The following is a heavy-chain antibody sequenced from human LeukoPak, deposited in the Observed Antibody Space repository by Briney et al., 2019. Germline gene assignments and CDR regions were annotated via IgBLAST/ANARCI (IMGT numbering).Heavy chain of an antibody. J-gene: IGHJ6*03. CDR3: ARLYSSSSSYYYYYYMDV. CDR1: GGSFSGYY. V-gene: IGHV4-34*01. CDR2: INHSGST. Sequence: PSETLSLTCAVYGGSFSGYYWSWIRQPPGKGLEWIGEINHSGSTNYNPSLKSRVTISVDTSKNQFSLKLSSVTAADTAVYYCARLYSSSSSYYYYYYMDVWGKGTTVTVSS. D-gene: IGHD6-6*01.